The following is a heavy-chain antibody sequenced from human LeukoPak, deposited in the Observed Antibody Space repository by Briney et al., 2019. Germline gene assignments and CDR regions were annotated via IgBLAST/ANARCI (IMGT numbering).Heavy chain of an antibody. CDR1: GGTFSSYA. CDR2: IIPIFGTA. D-gene: IGHD3-16*01. V-gene: IGHV1-69*05. J-gene: IGHJ4*02. CDR3: ARGGGYDQDYQNYIDY. Sequence: GASVKVSCKASGGTFSSYAISWVRQAPGQGLEWMGGIIPIFGTANYAQKFQGRVTITTDESTSTAYMELSSLRSEDTAVYYCARGGGYDQDYQNYIDYWGQGTLVTVSS.